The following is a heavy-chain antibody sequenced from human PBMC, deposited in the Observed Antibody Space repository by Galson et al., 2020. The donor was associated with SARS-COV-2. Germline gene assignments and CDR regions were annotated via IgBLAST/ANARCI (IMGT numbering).Heavy chain of an antibody. Sequence: ASVKVSCKASGYTFTNYGFNWVRQAPGQGLEWMGWISAYNGNTTYAQKFQGRVTMTTDTSTSTAYMELRSLRSDDTAVYFCAREAYCGSTSCYSYYYMHVWGKGTTVTVSS. CDR1: GYTFTNYG. J-gene: IGHJ6*03. CDR3: AREAYCGSTSCYSYYYMHV. D-gene: IGHD2-2*01. CDR2: ISAYNGNT. V-gene: IGHV1-18*01.